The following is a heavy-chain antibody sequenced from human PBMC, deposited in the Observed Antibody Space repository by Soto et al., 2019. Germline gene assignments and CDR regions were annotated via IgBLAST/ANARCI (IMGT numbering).Heavy chain of an antibody. V-gene: IGHV1-69*08. CDR3: AREVAAAGGLDALDI. D-gene: IGHD6-13*01. Sequence: QVQLVQSGAEVKKPGSSVKVSCKASGGTFSSYTISWVRQAPGQGLEWMGRIIPILGIANYAQKFQGRVTITADKSTSTSYMELSSLRSEDTAVYYCAREVAAAGGLDALDIWGQGTMVTVSS. J-gene: IGHJ3*02. CDR2: IIPILGIA. CDR1: GGTFSSYT.